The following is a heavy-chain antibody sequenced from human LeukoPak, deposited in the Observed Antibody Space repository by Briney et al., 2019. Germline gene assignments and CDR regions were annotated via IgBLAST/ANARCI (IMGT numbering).Heavy chain of an antibody. CDR2: INSNGGGT. CDR3: ARSSRSRYGSGSYFDY. CDR1: GFTFSSYA. Sequence: GGSLRLSCAASGFTFSSYAMHWVRQAPGKGLEYVSAINSNGGGTYYANSVKGRFTISRDNSKNTLYLQMGSLRAEDMAVYYCARSSRSRYGSGSYFDYWGQGTLVTVS. J-gene: IGHJ4*02. V-gene: IGHV3-64*01. D-gene: IGHD3-10*01.